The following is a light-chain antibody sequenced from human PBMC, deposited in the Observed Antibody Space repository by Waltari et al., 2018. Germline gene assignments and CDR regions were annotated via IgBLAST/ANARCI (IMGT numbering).Light chain of an antibody. Sequence: EIVLTQSPATLSLSPGERATLSCRASQSVSSYLAWYQQKPGQAPRLLIYDASNRATGIPARFSGSGSGTDFTHTISSLEPEDFAVYYCQQRSNWPSTFGQGTRLEIK. CDR2: DAS. CDR1: QSVSSY. J-gene: IGKJ5*01. CDR3: QQRSNWPST. V-gene: IGKV3-11*01.